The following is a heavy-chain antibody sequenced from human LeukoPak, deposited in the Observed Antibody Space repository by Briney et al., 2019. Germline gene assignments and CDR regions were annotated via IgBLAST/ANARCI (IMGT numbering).Heavy chain of an antibody. Sequence: PSETLSLTCTVSGGSISSGGYYWSWIRQPPGKGLEWIGYIYHSGSTYYNPSLKSRVTISVDRSKNQFSLKLSSVTAADTAVYYCARKQWPENLDYWGQGTLVTVSS. CDR2: IYHSGST. CDR3: ARKQWPENLDY. V-gene: IGHV4-30-2*01. J-gene: IGHJ4*02. D-gene: IGHD6-19*01. CDR1: GGSISSGGYY.